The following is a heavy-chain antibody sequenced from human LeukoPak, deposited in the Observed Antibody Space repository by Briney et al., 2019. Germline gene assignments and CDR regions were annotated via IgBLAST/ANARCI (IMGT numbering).Heavy chain of an antibody. Sequence: GGSLKLSRAPSRFSLSVSAMHWVRQASGKGLEWVGRIRGKANSYATAYAASVKGRLTISRDDSKNTAYLQMNSLKIEDTAVYYCIYQALSCSGGRCYYHYWGQGTLVTVSS. J-gene: IGHJ4*02. V-gene: IGHV3-73*01. CDR1: RFSLSVSA. CDR3: IYQALSCSGGRCYYHY. D-gene: IGHD2-15*01. CDR2: IRGKANSYAT.